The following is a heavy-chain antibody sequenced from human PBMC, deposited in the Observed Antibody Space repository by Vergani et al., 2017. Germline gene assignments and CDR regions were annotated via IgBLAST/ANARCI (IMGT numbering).Heavy chain of an antibody. V-gene: IGHV3-66*01. D-gene: IGHD1-26*01. CDR3: AKASGSYYDADFDY. J-gene: IGHJ4*02. CDR2: IYSGGST. CDR1: GFTVSSNY. Sequence: EVQLVESGGGLVQPGGSLRLSCAASGFTVSSNYMSWVRQAPGKGLEWVSVIYSGGSTYYADSVKGRFTISRDNSKNTLYLQMNSLRAEDTAVYYCAKASGSYYDADFDYWGQGTLVTVSS.